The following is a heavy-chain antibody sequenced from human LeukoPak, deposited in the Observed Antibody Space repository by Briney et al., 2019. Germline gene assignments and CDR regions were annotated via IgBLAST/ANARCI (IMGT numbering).Heavy chain of an antibody. CDR3: ARTCITGTTISPFDY. Sequence: APVKVSCKASGYTFTSYYMHWVRQAPGQGLEWMGIINPSGGSTSYAQKFQGRVTMTRDTSTSTVYMELSSLRSEDTAVYYCARTCITGTTISPFDYWGQGTLVTVSS. CDR2: INPSGGST. V-gene: IGHV1-46*03. CDR1: GYTFTSYY. D-gene: IGHD1-7*01. J-gene: IGHJ4*02.